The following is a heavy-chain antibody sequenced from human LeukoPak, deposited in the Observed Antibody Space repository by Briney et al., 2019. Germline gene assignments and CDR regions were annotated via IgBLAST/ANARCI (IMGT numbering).Heavy chain of an antibody. CDR2: ISSSSSYI. CDR3: ARGDTAMVTTFDY. Sequence: GGSLRLSCAASGFTFNNYDMNWVRQAPGKGLEWVSSISSSSSYIYYADSVKGRFTISRDNAKNSLYLQMNSLRAEETAVYYCARGDTAMVTTFDYWGQGTLVTVSS. V-gene: IGHV3-21*03. D-gene: IGHD5-18*01. CDR1: GFTFNNYD. J-gene: IGHJ4*02.